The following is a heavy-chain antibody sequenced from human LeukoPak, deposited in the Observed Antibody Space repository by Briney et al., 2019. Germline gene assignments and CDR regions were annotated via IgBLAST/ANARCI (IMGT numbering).Heavy chain of an antibody. D-gene: IGHD5-12*01. CDR3: ATNTYNGYAIDS. J-gene: IGHJ4*02. Sequence: GASVKVSCKISGHTLAELSMHWVRQGPGKGLDWMGGFDPGSGKTIYAEKFQGRVSMTEDTSTDTAYMELNSLSSEDTAIYYCATNTYNGYAIDSWGQGTLVTVSS. V-gene: IGHV1-24*01. CDR2: FDPGSGKT. CDR1: GHTLAELS.